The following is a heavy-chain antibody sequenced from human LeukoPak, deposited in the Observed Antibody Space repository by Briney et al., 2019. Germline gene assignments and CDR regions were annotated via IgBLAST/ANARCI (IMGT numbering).Heavy chain of an antibody. V-gene: IGHV4-30-2*01. CDR1: GGSISSGGYS. D-gene: IGHD6-13*01. J-gene: IGHJ5*02. Sequence: SETLSLTCAVSGGSISSGGYSWSWIRQPPGKGLGWIGYIYHSGSTYYNPSLKSRVTISVDRPKNQFSLKLSSVTAADTAVYYCARACIAAAGTRWFDPWGQGTLVTVSS. CDR3: ARACIAAAGTRWFDP. CDR2: IYHSGST.